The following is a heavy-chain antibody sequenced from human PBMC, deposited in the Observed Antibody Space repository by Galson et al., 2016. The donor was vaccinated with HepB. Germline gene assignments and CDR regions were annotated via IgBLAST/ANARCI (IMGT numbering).Heavy chain of an antibody. V-gene: IGHV5-10-1*01. CDR2: TDPSDSYV. D-gene: IGHD4-23*01. CDR1: GYNFNNYW. Sequence: QSGAEVKKPGESLRISCKASGYNFNNYWIRWVRQMPGKGLEWMGRTDPSDSYVQYSPSFQGHVTISVDKSAGTSWLQWSSLKAPDTAIDYCARHAVVPDYYYMDVWGQWTAVTVSS. J-gene: IGHJ6*03. CDR3: ARHAVVPDYYYMDV.